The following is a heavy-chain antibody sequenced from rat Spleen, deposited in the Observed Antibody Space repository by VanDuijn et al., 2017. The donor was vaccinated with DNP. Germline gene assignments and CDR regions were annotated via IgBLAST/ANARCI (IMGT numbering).Heavy chain of an antibody. CDR3: NRNDFGQPGVS. Sequence: QVQLKESGPGLVQPSQTLSLTCTVSGFSLTNYHVHWVRQPPGKGLEWIGAMWSGGNTDYNSALKPRLSISRDTSESQVFLTVNSLQTEDTGIYYCNRNDFGQPGVSWGQGVMVTVSS. CDR2: MWSGGNT. J-gene: IGHJ2*01. V-gene: IGHV2S13*01. D-gene: IGHD4-4*01. CDR1: GFSLTNYH.